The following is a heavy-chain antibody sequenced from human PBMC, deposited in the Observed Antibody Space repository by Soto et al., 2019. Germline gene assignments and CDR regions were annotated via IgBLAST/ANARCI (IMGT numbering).Heavy chain of an antibody. J-gene: IGHJ4*02. CDR2: ISSSSSTI. D-gene: IGHD3-22*01. CDR3: ARGLYYYDSRGYWGY. CDR1: GFTFSSYG. V-gene: IGHV3-48*02. Sequence: GGSLRLSCVGSGFTFSSYGMNWVRQAPGKGLEWVSYISSSSSTIYYADFVKGRFTISRDNAKNSLYLQMNSLRDEDTAVYYCARGLYYYDSRGYWGYWGQGTLVTVSS.